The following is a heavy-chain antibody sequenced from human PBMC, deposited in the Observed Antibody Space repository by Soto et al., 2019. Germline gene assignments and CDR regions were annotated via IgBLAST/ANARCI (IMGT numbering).Heavy chain of an antibody. D-gene: IGHD1-26*01. J-gene: IGHJ5*02. CDR3: VRDGSGNLYLNWFDP. CDR1: GYTFTDYH. CDR2: INANNGGA. Sequence: ASVKVSCKPSGYTFTDYHIHWVRQAPGQGLEFMGWINANNGGAGSAQQFQGRVTVTRDTSISTVYMELSNLRSDDTAVYYCVRDGSGNLYLNWFDPWGQGTRVTVSS. V-gene: IGHV1-2*02.